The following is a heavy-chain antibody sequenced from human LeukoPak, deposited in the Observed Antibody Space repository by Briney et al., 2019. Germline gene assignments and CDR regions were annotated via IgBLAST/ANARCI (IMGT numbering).Heavy chain of an antibody. CDR2: IKSKTDGGTT. Sequence: GGSLRLSCAAPGFTFSNAWMSWVRQAPGKGLEWVGRIKSKTDGGTTDYAAPVKGRFTISRDDSKDTLYLQMNSLKTEDTAVYYCTTENTAPSYGYDDNPFDYWGQGTLVTISS. D-gene: IGHD5-18*01. CDR3: TTENTAPSYGYDDNPFDY. J-gene: IGHJ4*02. CDR1: GFTFSNAW. V-gene: IGHV3-15*01.